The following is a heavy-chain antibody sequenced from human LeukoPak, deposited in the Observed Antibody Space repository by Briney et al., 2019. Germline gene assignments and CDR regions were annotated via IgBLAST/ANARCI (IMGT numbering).Heavy chain of an antibody. J-gene: IGHJ4*02. Sequence: GGSLRLSCAASGFTFSNSWMYWVRQAPGKGLVWVSRINSDGSITQYADSVKGRFTISRDNAKNTLFLQMNSLRAEDTAVYYCVRDGVGAPPFDYWGQGALVTVSP. CDR2: INSDGSIT. CDR3: VRDGVGAPPFDY. D-gene: IGHD1-26*01. V-gene: IGHV3-74*03. CDR1: GFTFSNSW.